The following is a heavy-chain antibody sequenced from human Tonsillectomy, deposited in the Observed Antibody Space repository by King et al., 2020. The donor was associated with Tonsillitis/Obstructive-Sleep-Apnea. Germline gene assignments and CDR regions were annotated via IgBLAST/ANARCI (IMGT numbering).Heavy chain of an antibody. CDR2: TFYSGTT. CDR3: ASDPGADY. Sequence: QLQESGPGLVKPSETLSPTCTVSGDSISSISYYWVWIRQPPGKGLEWIGSTFYSGTTYYNPSLKSRVTISVDTSRNQFSLKLNSVTAVDTAVYYCASDPGADYWGQGTLVTVSS. J-gene: IGHJ4*02. CDR1: GDSISSISYY. V-gene: IGHV4-39*01.